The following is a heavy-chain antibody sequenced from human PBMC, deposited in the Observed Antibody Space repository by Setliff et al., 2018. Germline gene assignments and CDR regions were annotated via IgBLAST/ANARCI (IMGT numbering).Heavy chain of an antibody. CDR1: GYSFLSYG. J-gene: IGHJ4*02. V-gene: IGHV1-18*01. CDR3: ARCLPFLSGYERGAFDY. Sequence: RASVKVSCKASGYSFLSYGITWVRQAPGQGLEWMGWISAQDGNTIYAQNFQGRVTMTTDTSTSTAYMELRSLRSDDTAVYYCARCLPFLSGYERGAFDYWGQGTLVTVSS. CDR2: ISAQDGNT. D-gene: IGHD5-12*01.